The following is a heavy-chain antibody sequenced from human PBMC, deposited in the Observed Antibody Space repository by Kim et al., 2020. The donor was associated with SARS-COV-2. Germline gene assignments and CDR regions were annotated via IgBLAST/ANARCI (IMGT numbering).Heavy chain of an antibody. D-gene: IGHD3-22*01. J-gene: IGHJ4*01. Sequence: GGSLRLSCAASGLTFSNYFMTWVRQAPGKGLEWVSSISGSGLSTYYADSVKGRFTISRDNSKNTVYLQMTSLRPEDTAVFYCAKDRSRMIVGSGSLDYWG. CDR3: AKDRSRMIVGSGSLDY. CDR1: GLTFSNYF. V-gene: IGHV3-23*01. CDR2: ISGSGLST.